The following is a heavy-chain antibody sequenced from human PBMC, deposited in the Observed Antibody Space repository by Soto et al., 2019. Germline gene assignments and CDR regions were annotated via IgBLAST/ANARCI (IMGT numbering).Heavy chain of an antibody. CDR2: IYYTGST. V-gene: IGHV4-30-4*01. CDR3: ARLWNVDIVATRGGGVDY. CDR1: GGSISSGDYY. J-gene: IGHJ4*02. Sequence: QVQLQESGPGLVKPSQTLSLICTVSGGSISSGDYYWSWIRQPPGKGLEWIAYIYYTGSTYYNPSLKSRVTISVDTSKNQFSLKLSSVTAADTAVYYCARLWNVDIVATRGGGVDYWGQGTLVTVSS. D-gene: IGHD5-12*01.